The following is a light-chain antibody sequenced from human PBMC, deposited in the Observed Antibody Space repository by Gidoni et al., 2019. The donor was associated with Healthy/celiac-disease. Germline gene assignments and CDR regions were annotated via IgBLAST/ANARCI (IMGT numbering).Light chain of an antibody. V-gene: IGKV1-39*01. Sequence: MTQSPSSLSASVGDRVTITCRASQSISSYLNWYQQKPGKAPKLLIYAASSLQSGVPSRFSGCGSGTDFTLTISSLQPEDFATYYCQQSYSTPPSTFGPGTKVDIK. J-gene: IGKJ3*01. CDR1: QSISSY. CDR3: QQSYSTPPST. CDR2: AAS.